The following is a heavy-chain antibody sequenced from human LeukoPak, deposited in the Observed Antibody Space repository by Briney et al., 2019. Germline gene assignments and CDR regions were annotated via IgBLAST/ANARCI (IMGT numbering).Heavy chain of an antibody. J-gene: IGHJ6*03. D-gene: IGHD5-18*01. Sequence: GGSLRPSCAASGFTFSSYEMNWVRQAPGKGLEWISYISNSGSTIYYADSVKGRFTISRDDAKNSLYLQMNSLRAEDTAVYYCARVGTPMVTIVAPYYMDVWGKGTTVTVSS. V-gene: IGHV3-48*03. CDR3: ARVGTPMVTIVAPYYMDV. CDR1: GFTFSSYE. CDR2: ISNSGSTI.